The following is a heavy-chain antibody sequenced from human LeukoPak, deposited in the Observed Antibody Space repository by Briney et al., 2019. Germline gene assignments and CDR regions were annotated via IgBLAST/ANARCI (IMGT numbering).Heavy chain of an antibody. CDR2: ISAYNGNT. J-gene: IGHJ4*02. D-gene: IGHD5-12*01. CDR1: GEIDSSYG. Sequence: ASVKVSCKASGEIDSSYGISWVRQAPGQGLEWMGWISAYNGNTNYAQKLQGRVTMTTDTSTSTAYMELRSLRSDDTAVYYCASTKIVATILDYWGQGTLVTVSS. V-gene: IGHV1-18*01. CDR3: ASTKIVATILDY.